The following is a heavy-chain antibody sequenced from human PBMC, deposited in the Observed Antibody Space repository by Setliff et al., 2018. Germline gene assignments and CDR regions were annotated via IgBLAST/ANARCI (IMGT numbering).Heavy chain of an antibody. Sequence: SETLSLTCTVSGGSISSHYWSWIRQPPGKGLEWIGYIYYSGSTNYNPSLKSRVTISVDTSKNQFSLKLSSVTAADTAVYYCARGGDSGSYFLANHDAFDIWGQGTMVTISS. D-gene: IGHD1-26*01. CDR3: ARGGDSGSYFLANHDAFDI. CDR1: GGSISSHY. CDR2: IYYSGST. V-gene: IGHV4-59*08. J-gene: IGHJ3*02.